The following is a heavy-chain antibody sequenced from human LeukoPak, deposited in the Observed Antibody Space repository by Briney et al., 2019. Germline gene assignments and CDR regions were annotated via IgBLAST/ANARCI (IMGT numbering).Heavy chain of an antibody. D-gene: IGHD3-10*01. CDR2: IYYSGST. CDR3: ARYYYGSGSYSAAFDI. V-gene: IGHV4-59*01. CDR1: GGSISSYY. J-gene: IGHJ3*02. Sequence: PSETLSLTCTVSGGSISSYYWSWIRQPPGKGLEWVGYIYYSGSTNYNPSLKSRVTISVDTSKNQFSLKLSSVTAADTAVYYCARYYYGSGSYSAAFDIWGQGTMVTVSS.